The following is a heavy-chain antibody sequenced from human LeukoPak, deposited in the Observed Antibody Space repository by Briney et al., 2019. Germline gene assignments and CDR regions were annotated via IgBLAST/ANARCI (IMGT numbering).Heavy chain of an antibody. CDR1: GFTFSSYC. D-gene: IGHD2-21*01. CDR2: IRCDGSNK. Sequence: PGGSLRLSCAASGFTFSSYCMHWVRQAPGKGLEWVAFIRCDGSNKYYADSVKGRFTISRDNSKNTLYLQMNSLRAEDTAVYYCAKDMRHTDYWGQGTLVTVSS. J-gene: IGHJ4*02. V-gene: IGHV3-30*02. CDR3: AKDMRHTDY.